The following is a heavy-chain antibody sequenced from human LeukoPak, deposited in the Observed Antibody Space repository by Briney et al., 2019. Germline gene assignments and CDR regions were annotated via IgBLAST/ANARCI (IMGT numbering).Heavy chain of an antibody. D-gene: IGHD3-22*01. CDR1: GFTFSSFA. V-gene: IGHV3-23*01. CDR3: ARGGGYYDSSGYSDY. J-gene: IGHJ4*02. CDR2: ISGGGGST. Sequence: PGGSLRLSCAASGFTFSSFAMSWVRQAPGKGLEWVSTISGGGGSTYYADSVKGRFAISRDNSKNTVHLQMNSLRAEDTAIYYCARGGGYYDSSGYSDYWGQGTLVTVSS.